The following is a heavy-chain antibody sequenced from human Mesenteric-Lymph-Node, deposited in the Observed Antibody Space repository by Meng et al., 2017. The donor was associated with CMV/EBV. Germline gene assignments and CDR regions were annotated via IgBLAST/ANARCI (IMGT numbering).Heavy chain of an antibody. V-gene: IGHV1-2*02. Sequence: ASVKVSCKAFGYTFTSYFMHWVRQAPGQGLEWMGWINPNSGGTNYAQKFQGRVTMTRDTSISTAYMELSRLRSDDTAVYYCARGVQQLVQGNANWFDPWGQGTLVTVSS. D-gene: IGHD6-13*01. CDR1: GYTFTSYF. CDR3: ARGVQQLVQGNANWFDP. J-gene: IGHJ5*02. CDR2: INPNSGGT.